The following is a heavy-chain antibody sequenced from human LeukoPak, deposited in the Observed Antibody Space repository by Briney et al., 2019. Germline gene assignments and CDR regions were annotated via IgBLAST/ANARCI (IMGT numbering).Heavy chain of an antibody. D-gene: IGHD4-17*01. CDR1: GYTFTSYY. V-gene: IGHV1-2*02. CDR2: INPNSGGT. CDR3: AREKGLDYGDYVVDY. J-gene: IGHJ4*02. Sequence: ASVKVSCKASGYTFTSYYMHWVRQAPGQGLEWMGWINPNSGGTNYAQKFQGRVTMTRDTSISTAYMELSRLRSDDTAVYYCAREKGLDYGDYVVDYWGQGTLVTVSS.